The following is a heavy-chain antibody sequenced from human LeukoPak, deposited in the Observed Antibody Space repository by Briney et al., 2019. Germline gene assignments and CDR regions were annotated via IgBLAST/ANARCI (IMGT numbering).Heavy chain of an antibody. J-gene: IGHJ5*02. CDR1: GWSFNDYY. V-gene: IGHV4-34*01. Sequence: SETLSLTCAVYGWSFNDYYWNWIRQPPGKGLEWIGEINARGDTNFNPSLKSRVTISVDTSKSQFSLRLTSMIAADTAVYYCARGQVPAARGYNWFDPWGQETLVTVSS. CDR2: INARGDT. D-gene: IGHD2-2*01. CDR3: ARGQVPAARGYNWFDP.